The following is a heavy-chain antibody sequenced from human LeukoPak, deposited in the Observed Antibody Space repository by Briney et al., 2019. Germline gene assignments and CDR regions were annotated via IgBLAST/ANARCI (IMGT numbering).Heavy chain of an antibody. CDR2: IYTSGST. V-gene: IGHV4-4*09. D-gene: IGHD3-22*01. J-gene: IGHJ4*02. CDR1: GGSISSYY. CDR3: ARPARNSSGYYYAD. Sequence: KPSETLSLTCTVSGGSISSYYWSWIRQPPGKGLEWIGYIYTSGSTNYNPSLKSRVTISVDTSKNQFSLKLSSVTAADTAVYYCARPARNSSGYYYADWGQGTLVTVSS.